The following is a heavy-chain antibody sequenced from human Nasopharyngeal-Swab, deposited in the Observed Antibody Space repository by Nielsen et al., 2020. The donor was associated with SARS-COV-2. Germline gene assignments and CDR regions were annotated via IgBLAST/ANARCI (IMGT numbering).Heavy chain of an antibody. Sequence: GGSLRLSCAASGFIFSGSAMHWVRQSSGKVLEWLGRIGDKDHNYATTYGASVKGRFTISRDDSKNTAFLQMDSLKTEDTALYYCTTDFYFDYWGQGTLVTVSS. J-gene: IGHJ4*02. V-gene: IGHV3-73*01. CDR1: GFIFSGSA. CDR3: TTDFYFDY. CDR2: IGDKDHNYAT.